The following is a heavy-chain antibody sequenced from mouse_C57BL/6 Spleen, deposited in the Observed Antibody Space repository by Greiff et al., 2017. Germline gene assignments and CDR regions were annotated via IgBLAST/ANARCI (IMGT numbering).Heavy chain of an antibody. Sequence: EVKLVESGAELVRPGSSVKMSCKTSGYTFTSYGINWVKQRPGQGLEWIGYIYIGNGYTEYNEKFKGKATLTSDTSSSTAYMQLSSLTSEDSAIYFGARGVYDGYYVEFDYWGQGTTLTVSS. CDR2: IYIGNGYT. V-gene: IGHV1-58*01. D-gene: IGHD2-3*01. CDR1: GYTFTSYG. J-gene: IGHJ2*01. CDR3: ARGVYDGYYVEFDY.